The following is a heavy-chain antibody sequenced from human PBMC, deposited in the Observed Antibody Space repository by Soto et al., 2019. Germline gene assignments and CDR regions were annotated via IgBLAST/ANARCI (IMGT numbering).Heavy chain of an antibody. CDR2: IKRISEGGTA. V-gene: IGHV3-15*01. Sequence: GGSLILSCAASGFTASNVWMSWVRQAPGKGLEWVGLIKRISEGGTADFAAPVKGRFTISRDDLKNTLYMQMSSLKTEDTDVYLCNAETMTPSWGQGNPVTVRS. J-gene: IGHJ4*02. D-gene: IGHD1-1*01. CDR3: NAETMTPS. CDR1: GFTASNVW.